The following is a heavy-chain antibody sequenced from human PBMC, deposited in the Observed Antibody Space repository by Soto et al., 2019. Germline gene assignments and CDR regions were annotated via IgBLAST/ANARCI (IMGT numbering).Heavy chain of an antibody. CDR3: AKEMFKWAPVVVAATPDY. CDR2: ISYDGSNK. Sequence: GGSLRLSCAASGFTFSSYGMHWVRQAPGKGLEWVAVISYDGSNKYYADSVKGRFTTSRDNSKNTLYLQMNSLRAEDTAVYYCAKEMFKWAPVVVAATPDYWGQGTLVTVSS. D-gene: IGHD2-15*01. CDR1: GFTFSSYG. J-gene: IGHJ4*02. V-gene: IGHV3-30*18.